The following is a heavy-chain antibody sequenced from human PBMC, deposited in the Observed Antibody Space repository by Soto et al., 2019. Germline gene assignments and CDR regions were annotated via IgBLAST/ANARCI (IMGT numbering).Heavy chain of an antibody. CDR1: GYTFTDYH. Sequence: ASVKVSCKASGYTFTDYHVHWVRQAPGQGLEFMGWINANNGGAGSAQQFQGRVTVTRDTSITTVYMELSNLRSDDTAVYYCAREGGSETLQPSYNWFDTWGQGTLVTVSS. V-gene: IGHV1-2*02. CDR3: AREGGSETLQPSYNWFDT. CDR2: INANNGGA. D-gene: IGHD6-25*01. J-gene: IGHJ5*02.